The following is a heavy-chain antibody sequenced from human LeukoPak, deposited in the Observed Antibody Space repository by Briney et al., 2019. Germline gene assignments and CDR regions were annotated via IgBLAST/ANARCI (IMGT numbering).Heavy chain of an antibody. Sequence: ASVKVSCKASGYTFTSYDINWVRQATGQGLEWMGWMNPNSGNTGYAQKFQGRVTMTRNTSISTAYMELSSLRSEDTAVCYCARVGSSGWYENWFDPWGQGTLVTVSS. V-gene: IGHV1-8*01. CDR2: MNPNSGNT. CDR1: GYTFTSYD. D-gene: IGHD6-19*01. J-gene: IGHJ5*02. CDR3: ARVGSSGWYENWFDP.